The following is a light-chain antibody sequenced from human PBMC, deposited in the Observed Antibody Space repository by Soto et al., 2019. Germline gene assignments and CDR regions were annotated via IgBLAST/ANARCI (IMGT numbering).Light chain of an antibody. J-gene: IGKJ5*01. CDR2: KAS. V-gene: IGKV1-5*03. Sequence: DIQMTQSPSTLSGSVGDRITITCRASQTISSWLAWYQQKPGKAPKILIYKASTLKSGVPSRFSGSGSGTEFTLAISSLQPDDFETDYCQQYNSYPITFGQGTRLEIK. CDR3: QQYNSYPIT. CDR1: QTISSW.